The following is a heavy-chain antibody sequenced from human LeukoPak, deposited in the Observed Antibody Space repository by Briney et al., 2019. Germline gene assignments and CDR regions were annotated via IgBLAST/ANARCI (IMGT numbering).Heavy chain of an antibody. V-gene: IGHV3-30*18. CDR1: GFTFSSYG. D-gene: IGHD2-21*02. Sequence: GTSLRLSCAASGFTFSSYGMHWVRQAPGKGLEWVAIISNDGGNKFYADSVKGRFTISRDNSKNTLCLQLNSLRPEDTAVYYCAKDVRMTAIRGFDYWGQGTLVTVSS. CDR2: ISNDGGNK. J-gene: IGHJ4*02. CDR3: AKDVRMTAIRGFDY.